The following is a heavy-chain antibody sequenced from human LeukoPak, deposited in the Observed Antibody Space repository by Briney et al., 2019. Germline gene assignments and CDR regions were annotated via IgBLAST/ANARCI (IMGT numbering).Heavy chain of an antibody. J-gene: IGHJ5*02. CDR1: GFTFSDYW. CDR3: AKTSYCSSTSCYEDWFDP. D-gene: IGHD2-2*01. CDR2: IKQDGSEK. V-gene: IGHV3-7*03. Sequence: GGSLRLSCAASGFTFSDYWVSWLRQAPGQGLEWVANIKQDGSEKYYLDSVRGRFTISRDNAKNSLYLQMNSLRAEDTAVYYCAKTSYCSSTSCYEDWFDPWGQGTLVTVSS.